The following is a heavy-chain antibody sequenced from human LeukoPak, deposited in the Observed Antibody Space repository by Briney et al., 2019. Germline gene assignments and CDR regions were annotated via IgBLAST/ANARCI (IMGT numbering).Heavy chain of an antibody. CDR2: IYTSGST. J-gene: IGHJ4*02. CDR3: ARGSGLGTYALDY. D-gene: IGHD3-16*01. Sequence: PSETLSLTCTVSGSSISSYYCTWIRQPAGKGLEWIGSIYTSGSTNYNPSLKSRVTMSKDASKNQFSLKLSSVTAADTAVYYCARGSGLGTYALDYWGQGTLVTVSS. V-gene: IGHV4-4*07. CDR1: GSSISSYY.